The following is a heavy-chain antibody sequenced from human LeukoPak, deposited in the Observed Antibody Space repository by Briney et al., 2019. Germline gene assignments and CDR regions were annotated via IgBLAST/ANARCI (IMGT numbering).Heavy chain of an antibody. D-gene: IGHD2-21*02. CDR1: GYTFTSYG. CDR2: MNPNSGNT. V-gene: IGHV1-8*03. Sequence: ASVKVSCKASGYTFTSYGISRVRQAPGQGLEWMGWMNPNSGNTGYAQKFQGRVTITRNTSISTAYMELSSLRSEDTAVYYCARAAYCGGDCYDFDYWGQGTLVTVSS. CDR3: ARAAYCGGDCYDFDY. J-gene: IGHJ4*02.